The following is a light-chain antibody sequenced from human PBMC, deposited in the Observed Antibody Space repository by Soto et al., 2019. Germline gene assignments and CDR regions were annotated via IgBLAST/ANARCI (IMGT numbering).Light chain of an antibody. CDR2: DAS. Sequence: DIQMTQSPSTRSASVGDRGAITCRASQNIGSRLAWYQQKPDEAPKLLIYDASSLESGVPLRFGGSGSGTDFTLIISRLQPDAFATYYCQQCNTPFTFGGGTKVEIK. J-gene: IGKJ4*01. CDR1: QNIGSR. CDR3: QQCNTPFT. V-gene: IGKV1-5*01.